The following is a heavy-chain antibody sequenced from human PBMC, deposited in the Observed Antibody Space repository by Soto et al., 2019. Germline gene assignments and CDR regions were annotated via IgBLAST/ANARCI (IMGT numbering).Heavy chain of an antibody. CDR2: IKQDGSQK. CDR3: ARDPSDRQGIDS. Sequence: DVRLLESGGGLVQPGESLRLSCAASGFTFKNNWMSWVRQTPGKGLEWLANIKQDGSQKYKVDSVKGRFTIARDNAHHYSYLQMNSLRVDDTAVYYCARDPSDRQGIDSWGQGTLVTVSS. D-gene: IGHD3-22*01. CDR1: GFTFKNNW. V-gene: IGHV3-7*04. J-gene: IGHJ4*02.